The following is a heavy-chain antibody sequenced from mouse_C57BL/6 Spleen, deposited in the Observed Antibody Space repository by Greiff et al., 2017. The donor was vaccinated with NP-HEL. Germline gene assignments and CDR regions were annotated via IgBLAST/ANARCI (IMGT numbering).Heavy chain of an antibody. Sequence: EVQLVESGPGMVKPSQSLSLTCTVTGYSITSGYDWHWIRHFPGNTLEWMGYISYSGSTNYNPSLKSRISITHDTSKKHFFLKLKSVTTEDTATYYCARAEGYDGYYDWYFDVWGTGTTVTVSS. CDR1: GYSITSGYD. J-gene: IGHJ1*03. V-gene: IGHV3-1*01. D-gene: IGHD2-3*01. CDR2: ISYSGST. CDR3: ARAEGYDGYYDWYFDV.